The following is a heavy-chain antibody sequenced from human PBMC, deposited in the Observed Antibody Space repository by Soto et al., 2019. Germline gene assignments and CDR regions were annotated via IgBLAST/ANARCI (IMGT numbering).Heavy chain of an antibody. CDR3: ARDHRGASYYYHYGMDV. CDR1: GYTFTSYG. D-gene: IGHD1-26*01. V-gene: IGHV1-18*01. CDR2: ISAYNGNT. Sequence: ASVKVSCKASGYTFTSYGISWVRQAPGQGLEWMGWISAYNGNTNYAQKLQGRVTMTTDTSTSTAYMELRSLRSDDTAVYYCARDHRGASYYYHYGMDVWGQGTTVNVSS. J-gene: IGHJ6*02.